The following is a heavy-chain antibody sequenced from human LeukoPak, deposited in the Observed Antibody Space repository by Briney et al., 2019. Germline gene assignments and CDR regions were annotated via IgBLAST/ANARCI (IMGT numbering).Heavy chain of an antibody. CDR2: IYYSGST. D-gene: IGHD6-13*01. CDR1: GGSISSYY. CDR3: ARGFGSSWYYFDY. Sequence: SETLSLTCTVSGGSISSYYWSWIRQPPGKGLEWIGYIYYSGSTNYNPSLKSRVTMSIDTSKNQFSLKLSSVTAADTAVYYCARGFGSSWYYFDYWGQGTLVTVSS. J-gene: IGHJ4*02. V-gene: IGHV4-59*12.